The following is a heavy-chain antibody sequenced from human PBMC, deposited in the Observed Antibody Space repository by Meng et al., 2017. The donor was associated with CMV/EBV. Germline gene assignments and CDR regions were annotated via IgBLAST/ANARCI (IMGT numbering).Heavy chain of an antibody. CDR3: ARVYRNWFDP. CDR2: IYYSGST. D-gene: IGHD3-16*02. V-gene: IGHV4-59*01. CDR1: GGSISSYD. J-gene: IGHJ5*02. Sequence: GSLRLSCTVSGGSISSYDWSWIRQPPGKGLEWIGYIYYSGSTNYNPSLKSRVTISVDTSKNQFSLKLSSVTAADTAVYYCARVYRNWFDPWGQGTLVTVSS.